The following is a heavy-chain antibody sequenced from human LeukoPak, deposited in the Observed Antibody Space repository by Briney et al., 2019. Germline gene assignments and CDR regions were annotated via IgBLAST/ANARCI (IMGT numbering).Heavy chain of an antibody. V-gene: IGHV6-1*01. CDR3: TRGKRLDY. CDR1: GDSVSSNCAA. Sequence: SQTLSLTCAISGDSVSSNCAAWNGIRQSPSRGLEWLGRTYYRSKSYNEYAVFVKSRITINPDTSKNQFSLQLNPVTPEDTAVYYCTRGKRLDYWGQGTLVTVSS. J-gene: IGHJ4*02. D-gene: IGHD6-19*01. CDR2: TYYRSKSYN.